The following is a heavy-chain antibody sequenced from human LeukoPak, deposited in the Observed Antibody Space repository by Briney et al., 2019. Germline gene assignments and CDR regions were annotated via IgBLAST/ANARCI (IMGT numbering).Heavy chain of an antibody. J-gene: IGHJ2*01. Sequence: SETLSLTCTVSGGSISSGGYYWSWIRQPPGKGLEWIGYIYHSGSTYYNPSLKSRVTISVDTSKNQFSLKLSSVTAADTAVYYCVRDGTMVRGRYWYFDLWGRGTLVTVSS. CDR1: GGSISSGGYY. CDR3: VRDGTMVRGRYWYFDL. V-gene: IGHV4-30-2*01. D-gene: IGHD3-10*01. CDR2: IYHSGST.